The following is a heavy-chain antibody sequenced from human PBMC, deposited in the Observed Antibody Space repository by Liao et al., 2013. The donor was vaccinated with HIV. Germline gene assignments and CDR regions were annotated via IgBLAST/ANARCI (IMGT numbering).Heavy chain of an antibody. CDR1: GGSISSGSYY. J-gene: IGHJ4*02. Sequence: QVQLQESGPGLVKPSQTLSLTCTVSGGSISSGSYYWSWIRQPAGKGLEWIGRIYTSGSTNYNPSLKSRVTISVDTSKNQFSLKLSSVTAADTAVYYCARDPYYYGSGRDYFDYWGQGTLVTVSS. V-gene: IGHV4-61*02. D-gene: IGHD3-10*01. CDR2: IYTSGST. CDR3: ARDPYYYGSGRDYFDY.